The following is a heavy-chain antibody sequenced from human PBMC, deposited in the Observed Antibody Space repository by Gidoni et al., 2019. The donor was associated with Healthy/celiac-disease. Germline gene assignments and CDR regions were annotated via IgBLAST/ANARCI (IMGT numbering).Heavy chain of an antibody. Sequence: QLQLQESGPGLVKPSETLSLTCTVSGGSISSSSYYWGWIRQPPGKGLEWIGSIYYSGSTYYNPSLKSRVTISVDTSKNQFSLKLSSVTAADTAVYYCARSSPGIAAAGPPVRPYYYYGMDVWGQGTTVTVSS. V-gene: IGHV4-39*01. CDR3: ARSSPGIAAAGPPVRPYYYYGMDV. CDR1: GGSISSSSYY. D-gene: IGHD6-13*01. CDR2: IYYSGST. J-gene: IGHJ6*02.